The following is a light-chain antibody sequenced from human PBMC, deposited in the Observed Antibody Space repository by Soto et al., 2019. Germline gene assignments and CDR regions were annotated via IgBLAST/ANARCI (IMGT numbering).Light chain of an antibody. Sequence: EIMLTQSPGTLSLSPGERATLSCRASQSVSNSYLAWYQQKPGQAPRLLIYDASSRATGIPDRFSGSGSGTDFTFTISRLEPEDFAVYYCQQYGSSLSITFGQGTRLEIK. J-gene: IGKJ5*01. CDR3: QQYGSSLSIT. CDR2: DAS. V-gene: IGKV3-20*01. CDR1: QSVSNSY.